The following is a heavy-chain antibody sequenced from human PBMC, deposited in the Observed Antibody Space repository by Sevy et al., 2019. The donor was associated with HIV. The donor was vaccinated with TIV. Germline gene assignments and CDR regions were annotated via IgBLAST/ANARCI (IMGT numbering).Heavy chain of an antibody. D-gene: IGHD2-2*01. CDR2: IKSDGSEK. J-gene: IGHJ6*02. Sequence: GGSLRLSCVASGFTSRSYWMSWVRQAPGKGLEWVANIKSDGSEKYHVDSVKGRFTISRHNAKNSLYLQMNSLGAEDTAVYYCARDCSSTSCLWGLDVWGPGTTVTVSS. V-gene: IGHV3-7*03. CDR3: ARDCSSTSCLWGLDV. CDR1: GFTSRSYW.